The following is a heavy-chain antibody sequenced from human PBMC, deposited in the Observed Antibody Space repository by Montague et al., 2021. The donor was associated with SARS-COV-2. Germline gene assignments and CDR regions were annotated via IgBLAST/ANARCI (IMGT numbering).Heavy chain of an antibody. CDR3: ARVGRQQLVRFSGTDV. D-gene: IGHD6-13*01. CDR2: IYYSGST. Sequence: SETLSLTCTVSGGSISSSSYYWGWIRQPPGKGLEWIGSIYYSGSTXYNPSLKSRVTISVDTSKNQFSLKLSSVTAADTAVYYCARVGRQQLVRFSGTDVWGQVTTVTVSS. J-gene: IGHJ6*02. V-gene: IGHV4-39*07. CDR1: GGSISSSSYY.